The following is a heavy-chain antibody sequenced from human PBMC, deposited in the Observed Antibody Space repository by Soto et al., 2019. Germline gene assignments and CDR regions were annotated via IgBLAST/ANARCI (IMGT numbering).Heavy chain of an antibody. D-gene: IGHD6-19*01. CDR3: VGRSSGWRPY. CDR1: GFTFSSCA. J-gene: IGHJ4*02. Sequence: GGSLRLSCAASGFTFSSCAMSWVRQAPAKGLEWVSVISNSGGDTAYADSVKGRFTISRDNSKNTLYLQMNSLRVDDTAVYYCVGRSSGWRPYWGQGTLVTVSS. V-gene: IGHV3-23*01. CDR2: ISNSGGDT.